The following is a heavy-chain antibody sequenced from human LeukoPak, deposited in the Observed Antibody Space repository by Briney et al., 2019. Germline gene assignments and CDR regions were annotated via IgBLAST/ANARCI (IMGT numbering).Heavy chain of an antibody. CDR3: ARGLRTDSGYDDGEDH. V-gene: IGHV4-4*07. Sequence: SETLSLTCTVSGGSISGYCWTWIRQPAGKGLVWIGRIYNIGSPNYNPALKGRVTISVDTSKNQFSLKLSSVTAADSAVYYCARGLRTDSGYDDGEDHWGQGTLVTVSS. J-gene: IGHJ4*02. CDR2: IYNIGSP. D-gene: IGHD5-12*01. CDR1: GGSISGYC.